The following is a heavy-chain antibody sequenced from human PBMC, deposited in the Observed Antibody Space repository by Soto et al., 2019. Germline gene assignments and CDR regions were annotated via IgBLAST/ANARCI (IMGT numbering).Heavy chain of an antibody. V-gene: IGHV4-31*03. CDR3: ARMSGTYYVPDY. CDR2: IYHSGST. Sequence: QVQLQESGPRLVEASQTLSLTCTVSNASITSSGYYWSWVRQPPGKRLEWIGYIYHSGSTFYSPSLQIRLTMSVDTSNNQFSLPLRSVTAADTAVYHCARMSGTYYVPDYWGQGTLVTVSS. CDR1: NASITSSGYY. D-gene: IGHD1-26*01. J-gene: IGHJ4*02.